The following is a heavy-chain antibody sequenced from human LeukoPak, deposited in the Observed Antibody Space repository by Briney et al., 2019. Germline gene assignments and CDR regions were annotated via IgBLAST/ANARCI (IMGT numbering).Heavy chain of an antibody. CDR3: ARGVLQLAEGLGYFDY. Sequence: SVKVSCKTSGGTFNSYAISWVRQAPGQGLEWMGGIIPIFGTANYAQKFQGRVTITADESTSTAYMELSSLRSEDTAVYYCARGVLQLAEGLGYFDYWGQGTLVTVSS. CDR2: IIPIFGTA. D-gene: IGHD6-13*01. V-gene: IGHV1-69*13. J-gene: IGHJ4*02. CDR1: GGTFNSYA.